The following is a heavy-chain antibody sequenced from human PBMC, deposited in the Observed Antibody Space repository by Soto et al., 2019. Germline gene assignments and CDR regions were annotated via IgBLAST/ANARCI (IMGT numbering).Heavy chain of an antibody. Sequence: WGSLRLSCAASGFTFSSYAMSWVRQAPGKGLEWVSAIRGSGGSTYYADSVKGRFTISRENSKNTLYLQMNSLRAEDTAVYYCAKSCTGGWYSSCFDYWGQGTLVTVSS. J-gene: IGHJ4*02. V-gene: IGHV3-23*01. CDR3: AKSCTGGWYSSCFDY. CDR2: IRGSGGST. D-gene: IGHD6-19*01. CDR1: GFTFSSYA.